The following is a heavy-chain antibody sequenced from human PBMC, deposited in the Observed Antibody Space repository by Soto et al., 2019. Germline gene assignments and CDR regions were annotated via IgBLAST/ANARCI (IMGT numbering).Heavy chain of an antibody. CDR3: ARFNSGCYWGEVDY. Sequence: QVQLVQSGAEVKKPGASVKVSCKASGYTFTSYGISWVRQAPGQGLEWMGWISAYNGNTNYAQKLQGRVTMTTDTCRSRAYMELRARRSDDPAVYYCARFNSGCYWGEVDYWGQGPLVTVSS. D-gene: IGHD1-26*01. CDR1: GYTFTSYG. J-gene: IGHJ4*02. CDR2: ISAYNGNT. V-gene: IGHV1-18*01.